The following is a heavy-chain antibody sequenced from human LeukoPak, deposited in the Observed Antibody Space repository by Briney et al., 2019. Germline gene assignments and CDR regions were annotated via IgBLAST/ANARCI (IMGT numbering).Heavy chain of an antibody. CDR2: IYSSVST. D-gene: IGHD6-19*01. Sequence: PSETLSLTCTVSGGSISRGLYYWSCVRQPAGKGLECIVFIYSSVSTTYNTSLKTRVTCSVDTSKNQYTLKLTAVTAADTALYYGARVKSSGWGGAFDIWGQGTMVTVSS. CDR1: GGSISRGLYY. CDR3: ARVKSSGWGGAFDI. J-gene: IGHJ3*02. V-gene: IGHV4-61*10.